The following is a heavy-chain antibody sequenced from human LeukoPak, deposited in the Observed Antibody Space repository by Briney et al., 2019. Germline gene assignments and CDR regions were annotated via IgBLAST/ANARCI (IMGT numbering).Heavy chain of an antibody. CDR3: AREWSGFDF. Sequence: SETLSLTCTVSGGSISSYYWSWIRQPPGKGLEWIAHISSSGSAIYNPSLMSRVSMSVDTSKNQFSLRLTSMTAADTAVYYCAREWSGFDFWGQGTTVTVSS. V-gene: IGHV4-59*01. CDR1: GGSISSYY. CDR2: ISSSGSA. J-gene: IGHJ3*01. D-gene: IGHD2-15*01.